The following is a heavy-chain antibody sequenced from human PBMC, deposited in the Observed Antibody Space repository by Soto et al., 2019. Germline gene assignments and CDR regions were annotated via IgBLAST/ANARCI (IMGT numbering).Heavy chain of an antibody. V-gene: IGHV4-30-4*01. CDR1: GGSISSGDYY. CDR3: ARTNWGSGYGMDV. Sequence: SETLSLTCTVSGGSISSGDYYWSWIRQPPGKGLEWIGYIYYSGSTYYNPSLKSRVTISVDTSKNQFSLKLSSVTAADTAVYYCARTNWGSGYGMDVWGQGTTVTASS. D-gene: IGHD7-27*01. CDR2: IYYSGST. J-gene: IGHJ6*02.